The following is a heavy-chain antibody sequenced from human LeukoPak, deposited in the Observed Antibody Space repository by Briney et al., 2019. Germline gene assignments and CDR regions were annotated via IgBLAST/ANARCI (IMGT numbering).Heavy chain of an antibody. CDR2: INPNSGGR. CDR3: ASSLSPHPNNYYDSSGYEGDY. CDR1: GYTFTGYY. Sequence: ASVKVSCKASGYTFTGYYMHWVRQAPGQGLEWMGRINPNSGGRNYAQKFQGRGTMTRDTSISTAYMELSRLRSDDTAVYSCASSLSPHPNNYYDSSGYEGDYWGQGTLVTVSS. J-gene: IGHJ4*02. D-gene: IGHD3-22*01. V-gene: IGHV1-2*06.